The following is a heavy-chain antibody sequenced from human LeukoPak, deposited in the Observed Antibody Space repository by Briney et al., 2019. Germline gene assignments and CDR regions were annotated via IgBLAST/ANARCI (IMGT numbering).Heavy chain of an antibody. J-gene: IGHJ4*02. CDR3: ARGSSWTYYFDY. CDR1: GFTFDDYG. Sequence: PGGSLRLSCAASGFTFDDYGMSWVRQAPGKGLEWVSGINWNGGSTGYADSVKGRFTISRDNAKNSLYLQMNSLRAEDTAVYYCARGSSWTYYFDYWGQGTLVTVSS. D-gene: IGHD3/OR15-3a*01. CDR2: INWNGGST. V-gene: IGHV3-20*04.